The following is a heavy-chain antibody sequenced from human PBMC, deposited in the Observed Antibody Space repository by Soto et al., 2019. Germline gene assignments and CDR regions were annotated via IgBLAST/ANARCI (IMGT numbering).Heavy chain of an antibody. J-gene: IGHJ4*02. D-gene: IGHD5-12*01. CDR2: INSDGSST. CDR1: GFTFSSYW. CDR3: ARELGGYDFDY. V-gene: IGHV3-74*01. Sequence: GGSPRLSCAASGFTFSSYWMHWVRQAPGKGLVWVSRINSDGSSTSYADSVKGRFTISRDNAKNTLYLQMNSLRAEDTAVYYCARELGGYDFDYWGQGTLVTVSS.